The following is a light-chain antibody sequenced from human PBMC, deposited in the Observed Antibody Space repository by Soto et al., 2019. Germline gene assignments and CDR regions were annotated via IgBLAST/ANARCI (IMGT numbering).Light chain of an antibody. CDR2: DAN. Sequence: QSVLTQPRSVSGSPGQSVTISCTGTSSDVGGYNYVSWYQQHPGKAPKLMIYDANKRPSGVPDRFSGSKSGNTASLTISGLQAEDEADYYCCSYAGSYTWVFGGGTKVTVL. J-gene: IGLJ3*02. CDR3: CSYAGSYTWV. V-gene: IGLV2-11*01. CDR1: SSDVGGYNY.